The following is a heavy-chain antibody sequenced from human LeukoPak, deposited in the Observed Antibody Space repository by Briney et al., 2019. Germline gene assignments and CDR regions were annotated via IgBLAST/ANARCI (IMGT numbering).Heavy chain of an antibody. CDR1: GGSISSSSYY. D-gene: IGHD6-19*01. J-gene: IGHJ6*03. Sequence: KPSETLSLTCTVSGGSISSSSYYWGWIRQPPGKGLEWIGSIYYSGSTYYNPSLKSRVTISVDTSKNQFSLKLSSVTAADTAVYYCARDQAVAGTYIYYYYMDVWGNGTTVTISS. CDR2: IYYSGST. CDR3: ARDQAVAGTYIYYYYMDV. V-gene: IGHV4-39*07.